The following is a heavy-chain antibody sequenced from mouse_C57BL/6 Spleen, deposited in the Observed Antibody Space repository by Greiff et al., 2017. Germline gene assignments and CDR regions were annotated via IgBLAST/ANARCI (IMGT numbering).Heavy chain of an antibody. CDR2: IRNKANGYTS. J-gene: IGHJ4*01. CDR3: ERYRDWEVAMDY. D-gene: IGHD4-1*01. CDR1: GFTFTDYY. Sequence: EVKLVASGGGLVLPGGSLSLSCAASGFTFTDYYMRWVRQPPGKALEWLGVIRNKANGYTSEYSASVKGRFTISSVNSKSILYLQMNAVGAEDSAPDYCERYRDWEVAMDYWGQGTSATVAS. V-gene: IGHV7-3*01.